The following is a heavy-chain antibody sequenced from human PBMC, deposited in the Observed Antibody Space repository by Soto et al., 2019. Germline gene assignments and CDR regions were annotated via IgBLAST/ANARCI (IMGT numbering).Heavy chain of an antibody. J-gene: IGHJ4*02. D-gene: IGHD3-22*01. V-gene: IGHV4-39*07. CDR1: GGSISSSSYY. CDR2: IYYSGST. Sequence: PSETLSLTCTVSGGSISSSSYYWGWIRQPPGKGLEWIGSIYYSGSTYYNPSLKSRVTISVDTSKNQFSLKLSSVTAADTAVYYCASDSSGYPLDYWGQGTLVTVSS. CDR3: ASDSSGYPLDY.